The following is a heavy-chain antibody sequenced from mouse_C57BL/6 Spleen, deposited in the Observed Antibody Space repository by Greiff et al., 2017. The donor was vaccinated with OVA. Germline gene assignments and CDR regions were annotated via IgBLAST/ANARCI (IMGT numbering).Heavy chain of an antibody. CDR2: INPGSGGT. Sequence: VQLQQSGAELVRPGTSVKVSCKASGYAFTNYLIEWVKQRPGQGLEWIGVINPGSGGTNYNEKFKGKATLTADKSSSTAYMQISSLTSEDSAVYFCARSAYDYDVEGYSAMDYGGQGTSVTVSS. D-gene: IGHD2-4*01. CDR1: GYAFTNYL. CDR3: ARSAYDYDVEGYSAMDY. V-gene: IGHV1-54*01. J-gene: IGHJ4*01.